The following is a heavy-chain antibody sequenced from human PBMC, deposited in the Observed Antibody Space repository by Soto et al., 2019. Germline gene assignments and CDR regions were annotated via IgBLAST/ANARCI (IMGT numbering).Heavy chain of an antibody. J-gene: IGHJ2*01. Sequence: EVQLLESGGGLVQPGGSLRLSCAGSGFTFINYAMNWVRQAPGKGLEWVSSISGGGDAPFFADSVRGRFTISRDNSKNTVTLQMNSLGVDDTAVYYCARKILGSTSRPNYWYFDLWGRGTLVTVSS. CDR2: ISGGGDAP. D-gene: IGHD2-2*01. V-gene: IGHV3-23*01. CDR1: GFTFINYA. CDR3: ARKILGSTSRPNYWYFDL.